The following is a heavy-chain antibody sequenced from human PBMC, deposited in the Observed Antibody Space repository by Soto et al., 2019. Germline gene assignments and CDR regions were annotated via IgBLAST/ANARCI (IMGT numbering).Heavy chain of an antibody. J-gene: IGHJ5*02. D-gene: IGHD6-6*01. CDR3: XRAGHSSSSEGANWFDP. V-gene: IGHV4-31*03. CDR2: IYYSGST. CDR1: GGSISSGGYY. Sequence: KPSETLSLTCTVSGGSISSGGYYWSWIRQHPGKGLEWIGYIYYSGSTYFNPSLKSRLTISVDTSKNQFSLQLSSVTAADTAVYYCXRAGHSSSSEGANWFDPWGQGTLVTVSS.